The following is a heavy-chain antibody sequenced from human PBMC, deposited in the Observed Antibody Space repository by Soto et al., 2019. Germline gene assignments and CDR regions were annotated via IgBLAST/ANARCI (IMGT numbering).Heavy chain of an antibody. Sequence: SETLSLTCTVSGGSISGSSYYWGWIRQPPGKGLEWIGSIYYSGSTYYNPSLKSRVTISVDTSKNQFSLKLSSVTAADTAVYYCARSPGLIAAPSYYYYYGMDVWGQGTTATVSS. D-gene: IGHD6-13*01. V-gene: IGHV4-39*01. CDR1: GGSISGSSYY. J-gene: IGHJ6*02. CDR3: ARSPGLIAAPSYYYYYGMDV. CDR2: IYYSGST.